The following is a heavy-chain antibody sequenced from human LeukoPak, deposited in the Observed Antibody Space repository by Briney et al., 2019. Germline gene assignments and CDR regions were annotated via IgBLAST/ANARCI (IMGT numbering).Heavy chain of an antibody. J-gene: IGHJ6*03. D-gene: IGHD6-13*01. V-gene: IGHV3-9*03. Sequence: GGSLRLSCAASGFTFDDYAMHWVRQAPGKGLEWVSGISWNSGSIGYADSVKGRFTISRDNAKNSLYLQMNSLRAEDMALYYCAKDISATLIAAAGGGLVNYMDVWGKGTTVTVSS. CDR2: ISWNSGSI. CDR3: AKDISATLIAAAGGGLVNYMDV. CDR1: GFTFDDYA.